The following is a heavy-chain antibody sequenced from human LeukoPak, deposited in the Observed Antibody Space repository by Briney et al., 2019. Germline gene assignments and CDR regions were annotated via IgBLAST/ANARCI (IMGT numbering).Heavy chain of an antibody. D-gene: IGHD6-19*01. Sequence: PGGSLRLSCAASGFTFSSYSMNWLRQAPGKGLEWVSSLSSSSSYIYYADSVKGRFTISRDNAKNSLYPQMNSLRAEDTAVYYCARDSSGWEGFDYWGQGTLVTVSS. V-gene: IGHV3-21*01. CDR1: GFTFSSYS. CDR3: ARDSSGWEGFDY. CDR2: LSSSSSYI. J-gene: IGHJ4*02.